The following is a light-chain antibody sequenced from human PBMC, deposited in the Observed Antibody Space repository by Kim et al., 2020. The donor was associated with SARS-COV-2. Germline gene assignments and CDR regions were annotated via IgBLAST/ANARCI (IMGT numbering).Light chain of an antibody. V-gene: IGLV1-44*01. J-gene: IGLJ2*01. CDR1: SSNIGSNT. CDR2: SNN. CDR3: AAWDDSLNGFVV. Sequence: QMVTLSCSGSSSNIGSNTVNWYPQLPGPAPKLLIYSNNQRPSGVPDRFSVSKSGTSASLAISGLQSEDEADYYCAAWDDSLNGFVVFGGGTQLTVL.